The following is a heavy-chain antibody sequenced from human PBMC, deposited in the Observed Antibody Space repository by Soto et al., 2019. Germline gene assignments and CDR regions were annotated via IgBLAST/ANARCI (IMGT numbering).Heavy chain of an antibody. Sequence: QITLKESGPTLVKPTQPLTLTCTFSGFSLSTSGVGVGWIRQPPGKPLEWLALIYWNDDKRYSPSLKSRLTLTKDTPKNRVVLTMTNMEPVDTATYFCAHGDPAYYDSSVYYRGTYFQHWGQGTLVTVSS. V-gene: IGHV2-5*01. D-gene: IGHD3-22*01. CDR3: AHGDPAYYDSSVYYRGTYFQH. J-gene: IGHJ1*01. CDR2: IYWNDDK. CDR1: GFSLSTSGVG.